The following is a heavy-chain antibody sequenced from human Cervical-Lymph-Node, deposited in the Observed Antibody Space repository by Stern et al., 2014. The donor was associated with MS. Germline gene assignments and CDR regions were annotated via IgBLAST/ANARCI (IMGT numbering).Heavy chain of an antibody. CDR1: GYTFTNNW. CDR2: IYPDDSDI. J-gene: IGHJ6*02. V-gene: IGHV5-51*03. D-gene: IGHD1-1*01. CDR3: ARPPPRRKWDDPNYGMDV. Sequence: EVQLVESGAEVKKPGESLKISCKGSGYTFTNNWIAWVRQMPGKGLEWMGIIYPDDSDIRYSPSFQGQVPTSPDKSIPTAPPHRSSLKAADSAVYYFARPPPRRKWDDPNYGMDVWGQGTTVTVSS.